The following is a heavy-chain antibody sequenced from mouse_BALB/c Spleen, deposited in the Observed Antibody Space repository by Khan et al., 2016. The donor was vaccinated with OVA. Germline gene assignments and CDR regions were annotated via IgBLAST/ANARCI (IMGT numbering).Heavy chain of an antibody. CDR1: GYSITSGYG. D-gene: IGHD3-2*02. V-gene: IGHV3-2*02. CDR3: AREAAIKY. Sequence: EVQLQESGPGLVKPSQSLSLTCTVTGYSITSGYGWNWIRQFPGNKLEWMGYTSYSGSTNYNPSLNSRISIPRDTSKNQIFLQLNSVTTDDTATCYFAREAAIKYWGQGTTLTVSS. J-gene: IGHJ2*01. CDR2: TSYSGST.